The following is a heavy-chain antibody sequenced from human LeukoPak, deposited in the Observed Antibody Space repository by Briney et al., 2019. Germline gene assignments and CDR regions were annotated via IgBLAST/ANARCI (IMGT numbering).Heavy chain of an antibody. V-gene: IGHV3-20*04. J-gene: IGHJ4*02. CDR3: ARGSYYYDSSGYPFDY. CDR2: INWNGGST. D-gene: IGHD3-22*01. CDR1: GFTFDDYG. Sequence: GGSLRLSCAASGFTFDDYGMSWVRQAPGKGLEWVSGINWNGGSTGYADSVKDRFTISRDNAKNSLYLQMNSLRAEDTALYYCARGSYYYDSSGYPFDYWGQGTLVTVSS.